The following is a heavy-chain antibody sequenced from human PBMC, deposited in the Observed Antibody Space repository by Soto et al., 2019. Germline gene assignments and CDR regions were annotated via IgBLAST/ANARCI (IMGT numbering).Heavy chain of an antibody. CDR3: AREGGSSYQFYYYYMDV. V-gene: IGHV4-31*03. J-gene: IGHJ6*03. Sequence: SETLSLTCTVSGGSISSGGYYWSWIRQHPGKGLEWIGYIYYSGSTYYNPSLKSRVTISVDTSKNQFSLKLSSVTAADTAVYYCAREGGSSYQFYYYYMDVWGKGTTVTVSS. CDR2: IYYSGST. CDR1: GGSISSGGYY. D-gene: IGHD6-6*01.